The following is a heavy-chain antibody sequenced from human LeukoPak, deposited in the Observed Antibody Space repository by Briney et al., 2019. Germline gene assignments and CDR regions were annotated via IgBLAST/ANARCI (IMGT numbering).Heavy chain of an antibody. V-gene: IGHV3-9*01. Sequence: PGGSLRLSCAAPGFTFDDYAMHWVRQAPGKGLEWVSGITWNSGSRGYADSMKGRFTISRDNAKNSLYLQMNSLRAEDTAVYYCATLAISSSSGAFDIWGQGTMVTVSS. CDR3: ATLAISSSSGAFDI. CDR2: ITWNSGSR. CDR1: GFTFDDYA. D-gene: IGHD6-6*01. J-gene: IGHJ3*02.